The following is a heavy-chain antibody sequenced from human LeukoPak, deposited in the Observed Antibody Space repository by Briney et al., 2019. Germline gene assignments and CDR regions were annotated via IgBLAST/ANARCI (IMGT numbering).Heavy chain of an antibody. CDR2: IYYSGST. CDR3: ARVTPYYYYMDV. J-gene: IGHJ6*03. V-gene: IGHV4-59*01. Sequence: SETLSHTCTVSGGSISSYYWSWIRQPPGKGLEWIGYIYYSGSTNYNPSLKSRVTISVDTSKNQFSLKLSSVTAADTAVYYCARVTPYYYYMDVWGKGTTVTVSS. CDR1: GGSISSYY.